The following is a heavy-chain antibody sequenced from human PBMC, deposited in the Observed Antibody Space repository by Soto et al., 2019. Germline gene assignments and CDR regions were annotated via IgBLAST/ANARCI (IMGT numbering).Heavy chain of an antibody. CDR2: ISAYNGNT. V-gene: IGHV1-18*04. D-gene: IGHD2-2*01. CDR3: ARDRGCSSTSCYRYYYYYGMDV. CDR1: GYTFTSYG. J-gene: IGHJ6*02. Sequence: ASVKVSCKASGYTFTSYGISWVRQAPGQGLEWMGWISAYNGNTNYAQKLQGRVTMTTDTSTSTAYMELRSLRSDDTAVYYCARDRGCSSTSCYRYYYYYGMDVWGQGTTVTVSS.